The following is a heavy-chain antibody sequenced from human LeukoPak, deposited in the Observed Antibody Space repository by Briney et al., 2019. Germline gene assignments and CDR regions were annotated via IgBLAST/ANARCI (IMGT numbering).Heavy chain of an antibody. J-gene: IGHJ4*02. CDR2: IYSGGST. V-gene: IGHV3-66*01. CDR3: AREDQSGSYYLDY. CDR1: GFTVSSNY. Sequence: PGGSLRLSCAASGFTVSSNYMSWVRQAPGKGLEWVSVIYSGGSTYYADSVKGRFTISRDNSKNTLYLQMNSLRAEDTAVYYCAREDQSGSYYLDYWGQGTLVTVSS. D-gene: IGHD1-26*01.